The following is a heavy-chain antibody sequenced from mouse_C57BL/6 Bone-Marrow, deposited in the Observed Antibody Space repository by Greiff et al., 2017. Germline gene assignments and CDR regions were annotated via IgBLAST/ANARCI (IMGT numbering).Heavy chain of an antibody. V-gene: IGHV3-6*01. CDR1: GYSITSGYY. CDR3: FYDYNEFAY. D-gene: IGHD2-4*01. CDR2: ISYDGSN. Sequence: EVKLQESGPGLVKPSQSLSLTCSVTGYSITSGYYWNWIRQFPGNKLEWMGYISYDGSNNSNPSLKNRISITRDTSKNQIFPKLNSVTTTDTATDVCFYDYNEFAYWGQGTLVTVSA. J-gene: IGHJ3*01.